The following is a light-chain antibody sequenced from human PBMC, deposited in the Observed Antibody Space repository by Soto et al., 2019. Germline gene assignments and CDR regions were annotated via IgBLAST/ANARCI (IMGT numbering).Light chain of an antibody. CDR2: GAS. CDR3: QQYNNWPQIT. Sequence: IVLTPSPATLSFSPMERSTLTFRASQSVSSTFLTWYQQKPGQAPRLLIYGASSRATGIPARFSGSGSGTEFTLTISSLQSEDFAVYYCQQYNNWPQITFGQGTRLEIK. CDR1: QSVSST. V-gene: IGKV3D-15*01. J-gene: IGKJ5*01.